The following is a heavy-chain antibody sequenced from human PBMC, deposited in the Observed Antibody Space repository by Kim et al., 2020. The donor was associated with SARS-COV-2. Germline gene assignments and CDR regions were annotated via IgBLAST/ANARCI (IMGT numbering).Heavy chain of an antibody. CDR3: ARRPSYYDFWSGYYMGYYYYYMDV. D-gene: IGHD3-3*01. J-gene: IGHJ6*03. CDR2: MNPNSGNT. V-gene: IGHV1-8*01. CDR1: GYTFTSYD. Sequence: ASVKVSCKASGYTFTSYDINWVRQATGQGLEWMGWMNPNSGNTGYAQKFQGRVTMTRNTSISTAYMELSSLRSEDTAVYYCARRPSYYDFWSGYYMGYYYYYMDVWGKGTTVTVSS.